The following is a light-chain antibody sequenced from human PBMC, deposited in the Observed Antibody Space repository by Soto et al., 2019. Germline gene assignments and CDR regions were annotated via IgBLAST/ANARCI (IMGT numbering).Light chain of an antibody. J-gene: IGLJ1*01. CDR2: EVS. CDR1: SSDVGGSDY. V-gene: IGLV2-14*01. Sequence: QSALTQPASVSGSPGQSITISCTGASSDVGGSDYVSWYQHHPGKAPKLLIYEVSHRPSGVSNRFSGSKSGNTASLTISGLQAEDEADYYCNSYTSSTTLDAFGTGTKVTV. CDR3: NSYTSSTTLDA.